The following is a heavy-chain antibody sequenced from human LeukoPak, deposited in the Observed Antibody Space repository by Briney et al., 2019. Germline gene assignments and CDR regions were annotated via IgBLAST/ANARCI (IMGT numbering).Heavy chain of an antibody. Sequence: SETLSLTCTVSGGSISSYYWSWIRQPAGKGLEWIGRIYTSGSTNYNPSLKSRVTISVDTSKNQFSLKLSSVTAADTAVYYCARDRHYDINPGASDIWGQGTMVTVSS. V-gene: IGHV4-4*07. CDR2: IYTSGST. CDR1: GGSISSYY. J-gene: IGHJ3*02. CDR3: ARDRHYDINPGASDI. D-gene: IGHD3-9*01.